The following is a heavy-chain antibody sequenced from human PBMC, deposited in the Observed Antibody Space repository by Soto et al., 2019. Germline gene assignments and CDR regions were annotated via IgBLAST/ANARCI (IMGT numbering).Heavy chain of an antibody. CDR2: IHYTGST. CDR3: ARENGRYTTYEIDY. CDR1: GGSISGSY. D-gene: IGHD2-2*02. V-gene: IGHV4-59*01. Sequence: QVQLQESGPGLVKPSETLSLTCTVSGGSISGSYWTWIRQPPGKGLEWIGYIHYTGSTNYNPSLNTRATISIDTSQNRFSLKLTSVTAADTAVYYCARENGRYTTYEIDYWGQGTLVTVSS. J-gene: IGHJ4*02.